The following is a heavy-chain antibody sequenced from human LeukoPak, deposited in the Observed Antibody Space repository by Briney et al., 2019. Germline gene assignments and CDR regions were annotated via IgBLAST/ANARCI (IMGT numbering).Heavy chain of an antibody. Sequence: ASVKVSCKASGYTFSSYGIIWVRQAPGQGLEWMGWISAYNGNTNYAQKLQGRVTMTTDTSTSTAYMELRSLRSDDTAVYYCARVLISEDSSGYFDYWGQGTLVTVSS. D-gene: IGHD3-22*01. J-gene: IGHJ4*02. CDR2: ISAYNGNT. CDR3: ARVLISEDSSGYFDY. CDR1: GYTFSSYG. V-gene: IGHV1-18*01.